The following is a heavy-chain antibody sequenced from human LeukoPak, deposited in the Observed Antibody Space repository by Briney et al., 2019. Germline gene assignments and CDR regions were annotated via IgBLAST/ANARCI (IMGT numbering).Heavy chain of an antibody. D-gene: IGHD3-9*01. J-gene: IGHJ4*02. CDR2: ICGSGGST. CDR1: GFTFSSYA. CDR3: AKDTGYYDILTGYREEYYFDY. V-gene: IGHV3-23*01. Sequence: GGSLRLSCAASGFTFSSYAMSWVREAPGKGLEWVSAICGSGGSTYYADSVKGRFTISRDNSKNTLYLQMNSLRAEDTAVYYCAKDTGYYDILTGYREEYYFDYWGQGTLVTVSS.